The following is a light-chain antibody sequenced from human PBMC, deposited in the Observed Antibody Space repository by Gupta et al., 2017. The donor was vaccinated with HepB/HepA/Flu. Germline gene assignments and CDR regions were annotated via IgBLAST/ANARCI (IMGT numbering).Light chain of an antibody. CDR2: KAS. Sequence: DIQMTQSPSTLSASVGDRVTITCRASQSISNWLAWYQQKPGKAPKVLIYKASSLESGVPSRFSGSGYGTEFTLTSSSRQPDDFATYYGQQDNTYRTFGQGTXVEIK. V-gene: IGKV1-5*03. CDR3: QQDNTYRT. J-gene: IGKJ1*01. CDR1: QSISNW.